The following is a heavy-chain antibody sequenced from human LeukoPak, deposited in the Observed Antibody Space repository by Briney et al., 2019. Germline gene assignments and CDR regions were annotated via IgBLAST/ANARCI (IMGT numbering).Heavy chain of an antibody. J-gene: IGHJ6*02. CDR1: GGSISSSSYY. CDR3: AREDPQTTVPEGMDV. Sequence: SETLSLTCTVSGGSISSSSYYWGWIRQSPGKGLEWIGYIYYSGTTNYNPSLKSRVTISVDTSKNQFSLQLRSVTAADTAVYYCAREDPQTTVPEGMDVWGQGTTVTVSS. D-gene: IGHD4-17*01. CDR2: IYYSGTT. V-gene: IGHV4-61*01.